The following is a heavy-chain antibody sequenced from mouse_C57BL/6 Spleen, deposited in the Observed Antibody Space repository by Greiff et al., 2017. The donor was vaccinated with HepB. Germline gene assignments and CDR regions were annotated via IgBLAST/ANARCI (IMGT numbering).Heavy chain of an antibody. CDR1: GFTFSSYA. Sequence: EVKLVESGGGLVKPGGSLKLSCAASGFTFSSYAMSWVRQTPEKRLEWVATISDGGSYTYYPDNVKGRFTISRDNAKNNLYLQMSHLKSEDTAMYYCASPYDAWFAYWGQGTLVTVSA. J-gene: IGHJ3*01. CDR2: ISDGGSYT. CDR3: ASPYDAWFAY. D-gene: IGHD2-3*01. V-gene: IGHV5-4*03.